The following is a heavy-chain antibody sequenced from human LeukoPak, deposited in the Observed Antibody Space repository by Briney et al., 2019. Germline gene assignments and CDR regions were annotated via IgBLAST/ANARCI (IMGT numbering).Heavy chain of an antibody. D-gene: IGHD3-22*01. V-gene: IGHV4-34*01. CDR1: GGSFSGYY. CDR2: IDHSGST. J-gene: IGHJ3*02. CDR3: ALYVSTYYSDTSASIRGASVI. Sequence: SETLSLTCAVYGGSFSGYYWSWIRQPPGKGLEWIGEIDHSGSTNYSPSLKSRVTISVDTSKNQFSLRLSSVTAADTAVYYCALYVSTYYSDTSASIRGASVIWGEGGVVSVSS.